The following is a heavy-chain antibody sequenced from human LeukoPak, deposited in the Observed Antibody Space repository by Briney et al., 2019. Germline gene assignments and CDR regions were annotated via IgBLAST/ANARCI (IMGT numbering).Heavy chain of an antibody. CDR2: IRYDGSNK. Sequence: PGGSLRLSCAASRFTFRNYGMHWVRQAPGKGLEWVAFIRYDGSNKYYADSVKGRFTISRDNSKNTLYLQMNSLRAEDTAVYYCAKDRLSPEWELLLYFDYWGQGTLATVSS. J-gene: IGHJ4*02. D-gene: IGHD1-26*01. V-gene: IGHV3-30*02. CDR3: AKDRLSPEWELLLYFDY. CDR1: RFTFRNYG.